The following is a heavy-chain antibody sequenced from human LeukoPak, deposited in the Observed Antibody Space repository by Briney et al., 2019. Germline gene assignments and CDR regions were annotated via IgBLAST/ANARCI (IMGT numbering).Heavy chain of an antibody. D-gene: IGHD3-22*01. J-gene: IGHJ4*02. CDR2: ISSNGGET. V-gene: IGHV3-64*02. Sequence: GGSLRLSCAASGFSFSSYVMHWVRRAPGKGLEYVSAISSNGGETYYADSVKGRFTISRDNAKNSLYLQMNSLRDEDTAVYYCARDYRYYDSSGYYSFDYWGQGTLVTVSS. CDR3: ARDYRYYDSSGYYSFDY. CDR1: GFSFSSYV.